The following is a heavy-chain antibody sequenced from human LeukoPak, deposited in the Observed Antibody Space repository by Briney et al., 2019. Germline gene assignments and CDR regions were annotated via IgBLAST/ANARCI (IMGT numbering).Heavy chain of an antibody. V-gene: IGHV3-20*04. CDR1: GFTFDDYG. CDR3: ARDGVSRYSPVDH. Sequence: GGSLRLSCAASGFTFDDYGMSWVRQAPGKGLEWVSCINWNGGSTGYADSVKGRFTISRDNAKSSLYPQMNSLRCEDTAVYYCARDGVSRYSPVDHWGEGPLVTVSS. D-gene: IGHD3-9*01. CDR2: INWNGGST. J-gene: IGHJ4*02.